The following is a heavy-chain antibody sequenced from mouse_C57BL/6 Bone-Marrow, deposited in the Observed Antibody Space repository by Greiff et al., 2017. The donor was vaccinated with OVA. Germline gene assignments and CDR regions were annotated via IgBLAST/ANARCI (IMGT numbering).Heavy chain of an antibody. CDR2: ISSGSSTI. Sequence: DVHLVESGGGLVKPGGSLKLSCAASGFTFSDYGMHWVRQAPEKGLEWVAYISSGSSTIYYADTVKGRFTISRDNAKNTLFLQMTSLRSEDTAMYYCARRLWYYAMDYWGQGTSVTVSS. J-gene: IGHJ4*01. CDR1: GFTFSDYG. V-gene: IGHV5-17*01. D-gene: IGHD6-1*01. CDR3: ARRLWYYAMDY.